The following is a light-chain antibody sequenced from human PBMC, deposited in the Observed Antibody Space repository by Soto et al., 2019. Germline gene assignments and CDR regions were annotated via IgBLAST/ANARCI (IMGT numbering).Light chain of an antibody. CDR1: SSDVGGYNY. J-gene: IGLJ2*01. Sequence: QSALTQPASVSGSPGQSITISCTGTSSDVGGYNYVSWYQHHPGKAPKLIIYEVTNRPSGVSNRFSGSKSGNTASLTLSGLQAEAEDDYYCTSYTSGTTLYVIFGGGTKVTVL. CDR3: TSYTSGTTLYVI. V-gene: IGLV2-14*01. CDR2: EVT.